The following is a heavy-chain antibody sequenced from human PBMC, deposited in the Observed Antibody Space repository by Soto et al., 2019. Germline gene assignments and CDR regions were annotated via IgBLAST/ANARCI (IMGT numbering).Heavy chain of an antibody. CDR1: GFTFTNCA. CDR2: IVVGTGNA. D-gene: IGHD3-9*01. J-gene: IGHJ4*02. Sequence: ASVKVSCNTSGFTFTNCAIQWLRQARGERLEWIGWIVVGTGNANYAQKFQDRVTITRDMSTSTAYVELRRLRSDDTAVYYCARGVEDYDILTGYYYYFDYWGQGTLVTVSS. V-gene: IGHV1-58*02. CDR3: ARGVEDYDILTGYYYYFDY.